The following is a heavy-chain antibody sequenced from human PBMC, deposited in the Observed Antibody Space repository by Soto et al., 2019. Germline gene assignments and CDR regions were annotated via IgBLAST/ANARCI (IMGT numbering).Heavy chain of an antibody. Sequence: EVQLVESGGGLVQPGRSLRLSCVASGFIFDEFAIHWVRQPPGKGLEWVSGISWDSGSINYADSVRGRFTISRDNAKNSLYLHMTSLGSEDTAFYYCAKSVTRHSLVPVFDQWGQGALVTVSS. CDR2: ISWDSGSI. CDR3: AKSVTRHSLVPVFDQ. V-gene: IGHV3-9*01. J-gene: IGHJ4*02. D-gene: IGHD2-15*01. CDR1: GFIFDEFA.